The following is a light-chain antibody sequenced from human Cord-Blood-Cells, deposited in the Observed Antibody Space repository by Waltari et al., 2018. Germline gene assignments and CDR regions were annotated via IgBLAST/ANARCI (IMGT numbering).Light chain of an antibody. Sequence: SYVLTQPPSVSAAPRKTARTTCGGNNIGSKSVHWYQQKPGQAPVLVIYYDSDRPSGIPERFSGSNSGNTATLTISRVEAGDEADYYCQVWDSSSDHNVVFGGGTKLTVL. V-gene: IGLV3-21*04. CDR2: YDS. CDR1: NIGSKS. J-gene: IGLJ2*01. CDR3: QVWDSSSDHNVV.